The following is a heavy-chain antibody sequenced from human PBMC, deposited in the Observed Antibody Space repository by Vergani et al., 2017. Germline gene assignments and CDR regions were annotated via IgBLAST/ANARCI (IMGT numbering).Heavy chain of an antibody. D-gene: IGHD4-23*01. CDR3: ARGDYGGNLFDY. Sequence: QVQLQESGPGLVKPSQTLSLTCTVSGGSISSGDYYWGWIRQPPGKGLEWIGSIYHSGSTHYNPSLKSRVTISVDTSKNQFSLKLSSVTAADTAVYYCARGDYGGNLFDYWGQGTLVTVSS. J-gene: IGHJ4*02. V-gene: IGHV4-39*07. CDR1: GGSISSGDYY. CDR2: IYHSGST.